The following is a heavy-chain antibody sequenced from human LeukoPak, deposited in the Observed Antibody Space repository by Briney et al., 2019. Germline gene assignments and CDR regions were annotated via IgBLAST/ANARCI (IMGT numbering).Heavy chain of an antibody. J-gene: IGHJ4*02. CDR2: IYYSGGT. D-gene: IGHD4-17*01. CDR3: ARGVHDYGDENYFDY. V-gene: IGHV4-59*01. CDR1: GGSISSYY. Sequence: TSETLSLTCTVSGGSISSYYWSWIRQPPGKGLEWIGYIYYSGGTNYDPSLKSRVTISVDTSKNQFSLKLSSVTAADTAVYYCARGVHDYGDENYFDYWGQGTLVTVSS.